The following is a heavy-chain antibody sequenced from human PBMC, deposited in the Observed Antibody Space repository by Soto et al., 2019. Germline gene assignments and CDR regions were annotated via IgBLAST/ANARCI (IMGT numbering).Heavy chain of an antibody. J-gene: IGHJ6*02. V-gene: IGHV1-18*01. CDR2: ISGYNGDT. D-gene: IGHD2-8*01. Sequence: ASVKVSCKACGYTSTRYGTSWVGQAPGQGLEWMGWISGYNGDTNYAQKFQGRVTMTIDTSTLTTYMELRSLTSDDTAVYYCAKNGQPPYYYYGMDVWG. CDR3: AKNGQPPYYYYGMDV. CDR1: GYTSTRYG.